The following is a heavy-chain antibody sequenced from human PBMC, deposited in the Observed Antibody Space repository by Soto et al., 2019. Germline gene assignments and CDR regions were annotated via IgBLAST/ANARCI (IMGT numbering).Heavy chain of an antibody. J-gene: IGHJ4*02. CDR3: ARSLAPSMPGY. Sequence: PSETLSLTCTVSGGSISSYYWSWIRQPPGKGLEWIGYIYYSGSTNYNPSLKSRVTISLDTSKNQFSLKLSSVTAADTAVFYCARSLAPSMPGYWGQGTLVTVSS. V-gene: IGHV4-59*01. D-gene: IGHD2-2*01. CDR2: IYYSGST. CDR1: GGSISSYY.